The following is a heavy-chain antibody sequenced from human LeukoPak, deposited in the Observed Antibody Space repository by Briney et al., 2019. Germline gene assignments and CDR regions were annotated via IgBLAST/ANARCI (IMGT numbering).Heavy chain of an antibody. CDR1: GFXFSTYG. CDR2: IWYDGSTK. J-gene: IGHJ4*02. V-gene: IGHV3-33*01. CDR3: ARTRYNSGGGDY. D-gene: IGHD6-19*01. Sequence: GGSLRLSCAASGFXFSTYGIHWVRQAPGKGLEWVAVIWYDGSTKYYADSVKGRSTISRDNSKNTLNLQMNSLRAEDTAVYYCARTRYNSGGGDYWGQGTPVTVSP.